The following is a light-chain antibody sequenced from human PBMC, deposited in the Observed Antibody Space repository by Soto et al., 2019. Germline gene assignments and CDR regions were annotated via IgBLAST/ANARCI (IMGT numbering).Light chain of an antibody. V-gene: IGKV1-12*01. CDR2: AAS. CDR3: QQAYSFPFT. CDR1: QDISSW. J-gene: IGKJ3*01. Sequence: DIQMTQSPSSVSASVGDRVTITCRASQDISSWVAWFQQKPGKAPKLLVFAASSLPRGVPSRFSGSESRADFTLTISSLQPEDFATYYCQQAYSFPFTFGPGTKVAF.